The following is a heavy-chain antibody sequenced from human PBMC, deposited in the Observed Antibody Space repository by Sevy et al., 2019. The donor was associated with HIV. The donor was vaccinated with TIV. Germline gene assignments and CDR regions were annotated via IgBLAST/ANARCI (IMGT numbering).Heavy chain of an antibody. D-gene: IGHD3-10*01. V-gene: IGHV4-31*03. J-gene: IGHJ4*02. Sequence: SETLSLTCTVSGGSISSGGYYWSWIRQHPGKGLEWIGYIYYSGSTYYNPSLKSRVTISVDTSKNQFSLKLSSVTAAETAVYYCARLRITIVRGVIIAPYYFDYWGQGTLVTVSS. CDR2: IYYSGST. CDR3: ARLRITIVRGVIIAPYYFDY. CDR1: GGSISSGGYY.